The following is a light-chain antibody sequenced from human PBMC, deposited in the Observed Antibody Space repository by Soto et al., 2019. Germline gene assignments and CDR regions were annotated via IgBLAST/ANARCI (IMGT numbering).Light chain of an antibody. J-gene: IGKJ2*01. Sequence: EIVLTQSPGTLSLSPGERATLSCRASQSVSSSYLAWYQQKPGQAPSLLIYGASSRATGITDRFSGSGSGTDFTLTINRLELEDFAVYYCHQYGSSPYTFGQGTKLEI. V-gene: IGKV3-20*01. CDR2: GAS. CDR1: QSVSSSY. CDR3: HQYGSSPYT.